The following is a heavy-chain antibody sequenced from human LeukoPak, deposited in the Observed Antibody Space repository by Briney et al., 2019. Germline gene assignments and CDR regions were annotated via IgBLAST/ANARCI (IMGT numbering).Heavy chain of an antibody. J-gene: IGHJ4*02. Sequence: GGSLRLSCAASGFTFSSYSMNWVRQAPGKGLEWVSSISSSSSYIYYADSVKGRFTISRDNAKNSLYLQMNSLRAEDTAVYYCARVGGLVPAALTYYFDYWGQGTLVTVSS. D-gene: IGHD2-2*01. CDR2: ISSSSSYI. CDR1: GFTFSSYS. CDR3: ARVGGLVPAALTYYFDY. V-gene: IGHV3-21*01.